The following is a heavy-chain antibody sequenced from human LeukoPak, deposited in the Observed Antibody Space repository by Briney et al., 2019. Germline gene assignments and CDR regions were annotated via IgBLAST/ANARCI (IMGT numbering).Heavy chain of an antibody. CDR2: IWYDGSNK. CDR1: GFTFSSYG. J-gene: IGHJ6*02. Sequence: GGSLKLSCAASGFTFSSYGMHWVRQAPGKGLEWVAVIWYDGSNKYYADSVKGRFTISRDNSKNTLYLQMNSLRAEDTAVYYCAREAAAEDYYYGMDVWGQGTTVTVSS. V-gene: IGHV3-33*01. CDR3: AREAAAEDYYYGMDV. D-gene: IGHD6-13*01.